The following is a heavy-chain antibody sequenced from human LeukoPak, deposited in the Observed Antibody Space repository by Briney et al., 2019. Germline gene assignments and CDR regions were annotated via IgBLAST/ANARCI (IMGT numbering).Heavy chain of an antibody. V-gene: IGHV3-66*01. Sequence: PGGSLRLSCAASGFTVSSNYMTWVRQAPGKGLEWVSVIYSGGSTYYADSVKGRFTISRGNSKNTLYLQMNSLRAEDTAVYYCARAPGGDYYGGLDYWGQGTLVTVSS. CDR1: GFTVSSNY. CDR2: IYSGGST. D-gene: IGHD4-23*01. CDR3: ARAPGGDYYGGLDY. J-gene: IGHJ4*02.